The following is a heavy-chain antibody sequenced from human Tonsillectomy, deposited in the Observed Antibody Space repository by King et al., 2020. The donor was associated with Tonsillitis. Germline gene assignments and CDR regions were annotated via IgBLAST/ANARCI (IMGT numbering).Heavy chain of an antibody. CDR2: ISYDGSNK. Sequence: VQLVESGGAVVQPGGSLRLSCAASGFTFSSFGMHWIRQAPGKGLEWGAVISYDGSNKYYADSVKGRFTISRDNSKNTLYLQMNSLRAEDTAVYYCAKDREDTAMDQYYFDYWGQGTLVTVSS. D-gene: IGHD5-18*01. CDR1: GFTFSSFG. J-gene: IGHJ4*02. V-gene: IGHV3-30*18. CDR3: AKDREDTAMDQYYFDY.